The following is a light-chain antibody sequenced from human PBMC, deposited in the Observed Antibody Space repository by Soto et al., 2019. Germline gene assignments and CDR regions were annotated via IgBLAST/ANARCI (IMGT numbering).Light chain of an antibody. CDR3: QTFDSSLTISWV. CDR1: SSNIGRGYD. V-gene: IGLV1-40*01. Sequence: QSVLTQPPSVSGATGQRVTISCTGSSSNIGRGYDVHWYQQFPGSAPRLLLSGDSNRPSGVPDRFSGSRSGTSASPAITGLQAEDEADYYCQTFDSSLTISWVFGGGTKVTVL. J-gene: IGLJ3*02. CDR2: GDS.